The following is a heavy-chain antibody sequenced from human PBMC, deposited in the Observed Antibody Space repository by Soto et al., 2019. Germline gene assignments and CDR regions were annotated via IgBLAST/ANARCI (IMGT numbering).Heavy chain of an antibody. Sequence: EVQLVESGGGLVKPGGSLRLSCAASGFTFSSYSMNWVRQAPGKGLEWVSSISSSSSYIYYADSVKGRFTISRDNXKXSXXLQMNSLRAEDTAVYYCARGNVLRYFDWLLDAFDIWGQGTMVTVSS. V-gene: IGHV3-21*01. CDR2: ISSSSSYI. CDR1: GFTFSSYS. J-gene: IGHJ3*02. CDR3: ARGNVLRYFDWLLDAFDI. D-gene: IGHD3-9*01.